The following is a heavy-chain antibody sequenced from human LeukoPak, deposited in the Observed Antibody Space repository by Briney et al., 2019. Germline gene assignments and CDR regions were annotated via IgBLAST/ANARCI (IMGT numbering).Heavy chain of an antibody. V-gene: IGHV3-21*01. CDR2: ITSSSSSI. D-gene: IGHD4/OR15-4a*01. CDR1: GFTFSIYT. J-gene: IGHJ4*02. CDR3: ARDLAWGAY. Sequence: SGGSLRLSCVASGFTFSIYTMSWVRQAPGKGLEWVSSITSSSSSIYSADSVKSRLTISRDNAKNSLYLEMNSLRDEDTAVYYCARDLAWGAYWGQGTLVTVSS.